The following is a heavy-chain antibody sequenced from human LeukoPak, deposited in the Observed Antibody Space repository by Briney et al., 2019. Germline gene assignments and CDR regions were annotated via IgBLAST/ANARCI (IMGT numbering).Heavy chain of an antibody. Sequence: GGSLRLSCAASGFTFSTYIMNWVRQTPGKGLEWVSGINWVGLNINYADSVRGRFTISRDNAKRSLYLEMNSLRAEDTAVYYCAKDRHAPGRYCSSTICFPFDPWGQGTLVTVSS. V-gene: IGHV3-21*04. J-gene: IGHJ5*02. CDR3: AKDRHAPGRYCSSTICFPFDP. CDR2: INWVGLNI. D-gene: IGHD2-2*01. CDR1: GFTFSTYI.